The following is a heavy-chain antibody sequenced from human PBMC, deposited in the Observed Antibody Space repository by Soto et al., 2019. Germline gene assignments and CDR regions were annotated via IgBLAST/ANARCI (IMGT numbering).Heavy chain of an antibody. CDR2: ISSSSSTI. CDR1: GFTFSSYS. CDR3: ASEIVALREDAFDI. Sequence: PGGYLRLSCAASGFTFSSYSMNWVRQAQGKGLEWVSYISSSSSTIYYADSVKGRFTISRDNAKNSLYLQMNSLRAEDTAVYYWASEIVALREDAFDIWGQGTMVTVSS. J-gene: IGHJ3*02. V-gene: IGHV3-48*01. D-gene: IGHD5-12*01.